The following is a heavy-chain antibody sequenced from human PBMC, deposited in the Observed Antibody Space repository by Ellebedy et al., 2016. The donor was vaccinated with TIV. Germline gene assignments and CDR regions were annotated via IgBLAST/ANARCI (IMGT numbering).Heavy chain of an antibody. CDR3: ARYGSGSYGGWFDS. CDR2: TYSSGST. V-gene: IGHV4-61*01. Sequence: SETLSLXCTVSGGSVSSGSFLWSWIRQSPGKGLEWIGYTYSSGSTNYNPSLNSRVTISVDRSKNQFSLKLSSVTAADTAVYYCARYGSGSYGGWFDSWGQGILVTVSS. D-gene: IGHD3-10*01. CDR1: GGSVSSGSFL. J-gene: IGHJ5*01.